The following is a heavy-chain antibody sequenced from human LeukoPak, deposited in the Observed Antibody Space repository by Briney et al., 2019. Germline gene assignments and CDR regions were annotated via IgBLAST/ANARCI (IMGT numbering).Heavy chain of an antibody. CDR2: ISGSGGGT. Sequence: PGGSLRLSCAASGFTFSSYAMSWVRQAPGKGREWVSAISGSGGGTYYADSVKGRFTISRDNSKNTLYLQMNSLRAEDTAVYYCAKTRSWLNELDYWGQGTLVTVSS. J-gene: IGHJ4*02. V-gene: IGHV3-23*01. CDR3: AKTRSWLNELDY. CDR1: GFTFSSYA. D-gene: IGHD6-13*01.